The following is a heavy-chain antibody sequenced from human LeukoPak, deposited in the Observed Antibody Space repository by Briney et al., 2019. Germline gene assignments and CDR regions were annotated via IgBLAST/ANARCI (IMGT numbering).Heavy chain of an antibody. Sequence: GASVTVSCKASGYTFTSYGISWVRQAPGQGLEWMGWISAYNGNTNYAQKLQGRVTMTTDTSTSTAYMELRSLRSDDTAVYYCARAPMIAVAGLIDYWGQGTLVTVSS. J-gene: IGHJ4*02. CDR1: GYTFTSYG. D-gene: IGHD6-19*01. CDR2: ISAYNGNT. V-gene: IGHV1-18*01. CDR3: ARAPMIAVAGLIDY.